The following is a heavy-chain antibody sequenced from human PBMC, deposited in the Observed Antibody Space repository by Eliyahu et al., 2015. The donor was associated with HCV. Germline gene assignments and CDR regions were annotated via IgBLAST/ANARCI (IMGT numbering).Heavy chain of an antibody. CDR1: GFPFSGDY. CDR3: AKHLLGFGVGDS. J-gene: IGHJ4*02. Sequence: EVHLLESGGGLLXPGGSLRLSCVASGFPFSGDYMSWVRQGPGQGLEWVSTISDGGVSTYYADSVRGRFTISRDNSKNTLYLQMNSLRADDTAVYYCAKHLLGFGVGDSWGQGTLVTVSS. D-gene: IGHD3-10*01. V-gene: IGHV3-23*01. CDR2: ISDGGVST.